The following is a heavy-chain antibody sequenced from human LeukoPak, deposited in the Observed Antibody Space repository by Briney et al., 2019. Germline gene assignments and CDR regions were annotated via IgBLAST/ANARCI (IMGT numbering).Heavy chain of an antibody. D-gene: IGHD1-20*01. Sequence: SVKVSCKASGGTFSSYAISWVRQAPGQGLEWMGRIIPILGTANYAQKFQGRVTITADKSTSTAYMELSSLRSEDTAVYYCASWSGDNWNYADYWGQGTLVTVSS. CDR3: ASWSGDNWNYADY. J-gene: IGHJ4*02. V-gene: IGHV1-69*04. CDR2: IIPILGTA. CDR1: GGTFSSYA.